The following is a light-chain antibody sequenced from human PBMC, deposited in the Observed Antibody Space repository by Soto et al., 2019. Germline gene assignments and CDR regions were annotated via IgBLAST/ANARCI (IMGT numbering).Light chain of an antibody. CDR1: QPISDC. Sequence: DIRMTQSPSTLPASVGDRVTITCRASQPISDCLAWYQQKPGKAPKLLIYNASSLESGVPSRFSGSGSGTEFSLTSRSLQPDDLATYYCQQYHLYWTFGKGTKVDIK. J-gene: IGKJ1*01. CDR2: NAS. V-gene: IGKV1-5*03. CDR3: QQYHLYWT.